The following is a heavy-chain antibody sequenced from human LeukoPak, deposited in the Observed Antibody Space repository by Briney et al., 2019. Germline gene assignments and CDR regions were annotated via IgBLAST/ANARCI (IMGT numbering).Heavy chain of an antibody. V-gene: IGHV4-59*08. Sequence: SETLSLTCTVSGGSISSYYWSWIRQPPGKGLEWIGYIYYSGSTNYNPSLKSRVTISVDTSKNQFSLKLSSVTAADTAVYYCVYTAVPNYYYGMDVWGQGTTVTVSS. D-gene: IGHD2-2*02. J-gene: IGHJ6*02. CDR2: IYYSGST. CDR1: GGSISSYY. CDR3: VYTAVPNYYYGMDV.